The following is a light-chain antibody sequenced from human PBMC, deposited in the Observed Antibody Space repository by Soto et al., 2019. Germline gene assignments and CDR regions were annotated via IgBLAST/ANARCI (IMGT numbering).Light chain of an antibody. J-gene: IGKJ4*01. CDR2: GTS. Sequence: EIVMTQSPATLSVSPGERATLSCRARQSVSSNLAWYQQKPGQAPRLLIYGTSTRATTFPARFSGSGSGTAFTLTISSLQSADFALYYCQQYKNWPLTFGGGTKVDIK. V-gene: IGKV3-15*01. CDR1: QSVSSN. CDR3: QQYKNWPLT.